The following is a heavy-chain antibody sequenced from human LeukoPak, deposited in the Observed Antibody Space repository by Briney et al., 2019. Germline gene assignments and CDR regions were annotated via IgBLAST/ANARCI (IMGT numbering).Heavy chain of an antibody. CDR3: ARDGRAGSLFAY. J-gene: IGHJ4*02. D-gene: IGHD6-19*01. Sequence: SETLSLTCTVSGGSISGYYWSWIRQPPGKGLEWVGYISYSGSTNYNPSLKSRVTISVDTSKNQFSLKLSSVTAADTAIYYCARDGRAGSLFAYWGQGTLVTDSS. V-gene: IGHV4-59*01. CDR2: ISYSGST. CDR1: GGSISGYY.